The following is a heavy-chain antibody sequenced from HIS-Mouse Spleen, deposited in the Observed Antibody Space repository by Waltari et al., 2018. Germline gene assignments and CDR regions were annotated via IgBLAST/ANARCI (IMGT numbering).Heavy chain of an antibody. CDR2: IYYSGST. D-gene: IGHD6-13*01. V-gene: IGHV4-39*07. J-gene: IGHJ2*01. CDR1: GGSIRSSSYS. Sequence: QLQLQESGPGLVKPSETLSLTCTVAGGSIRSSSYSGGWIRQPPGKGLEWIGSIYYSGSTYYNPSLKSRVTISVDTSKNQFSLKLSSVTAADTAVYYCAREIPYSSSWYDWYFDLWGRGTLVTVSS. CDR3: AREIPYSSSWYDWYFDL.